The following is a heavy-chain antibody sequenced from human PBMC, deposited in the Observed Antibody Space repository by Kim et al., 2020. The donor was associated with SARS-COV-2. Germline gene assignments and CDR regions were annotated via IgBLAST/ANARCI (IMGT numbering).Heavy chain of an antibody. V-gene: IGHV6-1*01. CDR2: TYYRSKWYN. CDR1: GDSVSSNSAA. CDR3: ARASGGGLSSSWYVFYFDY. J-gene: IGHJ4*02. Sequence: SQTLSLTCAISGDSVSSNSAAWNWIRQSPSRGLEWLGRTYYRSKWYNDYAVSVKSRITINPDTSKNQFSLQLNSVTPEDTAVYYCARASGGGLSSSWYVFYFDYWGQGTLVTVSS. D-gene: IGHD6-13*01.